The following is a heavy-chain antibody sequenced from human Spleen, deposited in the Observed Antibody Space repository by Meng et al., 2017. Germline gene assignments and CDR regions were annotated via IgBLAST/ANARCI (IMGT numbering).Heavy chain of an antibody. D-gene: IGHD3-22*01. V-gene: IGHV1-18*01. CDR1: GYTFTSYG. CDR3: ARDGYYDSSGPFDY. J-gene: IGHJ4*02. Sequence: QGQLVQAGAEGKKPGASVKVSGKASGYTFTSYGITWVRQAPGQGLEWMGWISTYNGNTKYAQKLQGRVTMTTDTSTSTAYIYMELRSLRSDDTAVYYCARDGYYDSSGPFDYWGQGTLVTVSS. CDR2: ISTYNGNT.